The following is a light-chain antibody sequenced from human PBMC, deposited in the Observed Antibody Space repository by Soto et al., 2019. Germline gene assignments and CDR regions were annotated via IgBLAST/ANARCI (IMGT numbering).Light chain of an antibody. J-gene: IGLJ1*01. Sequence: QSVLTQPPSASGFPGQSVTISCTGTSSDVGYYDYVSWYQQHPGKAPKLVIYEVTKRPSGVPDRVSASKSGNTASLTVSGLRAEDEADYYCSSYTSSSTPHYVFGTGTKLTVL. CDR1: SSDVGYYDY. CDR2: EVT. CDR3: SSYTSSSTPHYV. V-gene: IGLV2-8*01.